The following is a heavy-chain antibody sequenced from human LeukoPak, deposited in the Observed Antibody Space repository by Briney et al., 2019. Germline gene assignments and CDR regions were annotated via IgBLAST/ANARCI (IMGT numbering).Heavy chain of an antibody. V-gene: IGHV5-51*01. Sequence: HGESLKISCKGSGYIFSTYLIGWVRQEPGKGLEWMGIIYPGDSDTRYSPSFQGHVTISADKSINTAYLQWSSLKASDTAMYYCATTRVSSGYYFDYWGQGTLVTVSS. D-gene: IGHD3-22*01. CDR1: GYIFSTYL. CDR3: ATTRVSSGYYFDY. J-gene: IGHJ4*02. CDR2: IYPGDSDT.